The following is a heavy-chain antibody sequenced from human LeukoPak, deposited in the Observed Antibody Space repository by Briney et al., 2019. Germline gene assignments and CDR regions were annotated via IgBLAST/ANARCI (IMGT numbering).Heavy chain of an antibody. CDR1: GFTFSSYA. V-gene: IGHV3-23*01. J-gene: IGHJ6*02. CDR2: ISGSGGST. Sequence: PGGSLRLSCAASGFTFSSYAMSWVRQAPGKGLEWVSAISGSGGSTYYADSVKGRFTISRDNAKNSLYLQMNSLRAEDTAVYYCARDYYDSSGYSPRGYYYGMDVWGQGTTVTVSS. D-gene: IGHD3-22*01. CDR3: ARDYYDSSGYSPRGYYYGMDV.